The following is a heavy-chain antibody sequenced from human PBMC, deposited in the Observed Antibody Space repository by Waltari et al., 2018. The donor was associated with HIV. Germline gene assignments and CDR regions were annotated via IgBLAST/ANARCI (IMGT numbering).Heavy chain of an antibody. Sequence: EVQLLESGGGLVQPGGSLRLSCAASGFTFSSYAMSWVRQAPGKGLEWVSAISGSGGSTYYADSVKGRFTISRDNSKNTLYLQMNSLRAEDTAVYYCAKDTTYYYDSSGYYGGRTGRPSFDYWGQGTLVTVSS. CDR2: ISGSGGST. CDR1: GFTFSSYA. CDR3: AKDTTYYYDSSGYYGGRTGRPSFDY. V-gene: IGHV3-23*01. J-gene: IGHJ4*02. D-gene: IGHD3-22*01.